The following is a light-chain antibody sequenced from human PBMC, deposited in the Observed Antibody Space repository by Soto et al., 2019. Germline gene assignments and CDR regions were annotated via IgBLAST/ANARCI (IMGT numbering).Light chain of an antibody. Sequence: QSALTQPPSASGSPGQSVTISCSGTSSDVGGYNYVSWYQQHPGKAPRLIIYDVSNRPSGVSSRFSGSKSGNTASLTISGLQAEDEAEYFCNSYTSSTTRVFGTGTKVTVL. CDR1: SSDVGGYNY. CDR2: DVS. CDR3: NSYTSSTTRV. J-gene: IGLJ1*01. V-gene: IGLV2-14*03.